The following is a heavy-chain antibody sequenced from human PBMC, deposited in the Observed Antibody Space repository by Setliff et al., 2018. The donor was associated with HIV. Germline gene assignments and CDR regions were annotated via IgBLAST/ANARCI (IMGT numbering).Heavy chain of an antibody. D-gene: IGHD3-10*01. V-gene: IGHV3-20*04. CDR1: GFTFSGYG. J-gene: IGHJ1*01. CDR2: INWNGGST. CDR3: ARGGYGSGNYPLAH. Sequence: GGSLRLSCAASGFTFSGYGMSWVRQAPGKGLEWVSGINWNGGSTTYADSVKGRFTIPRDNAENSLYLQLNILRAEDTALYYCARGGYGSGNYPLAHWGQGTLVTVSS.